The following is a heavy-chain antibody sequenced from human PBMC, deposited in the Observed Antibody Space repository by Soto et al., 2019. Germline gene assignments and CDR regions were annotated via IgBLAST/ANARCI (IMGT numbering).Heavy chain of an antibody. J-gene: IGHJ6*02. Sequence: QVRLVQSGAEVKEPGDSVRVSCEASGYTFTAYHIHWVRQAPGQGLEWMGWINPKFGDTGYAQDFQGGVSMTSDRSISTVYMELSRLTSDDTAIYYCARNMDYYYGRGSGNGHGVWGQGTTVTVFS. CDR1: GYTFTAYH. CDR2: INPKFGDT. D-gene: IGHD3-10*02. V-gene: IGHV1-2*02. CDR3: ARNMDYYYGRGSGNGHGV.